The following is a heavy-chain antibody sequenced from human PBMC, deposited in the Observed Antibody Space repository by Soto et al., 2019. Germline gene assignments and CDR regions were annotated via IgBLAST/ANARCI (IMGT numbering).Heavy chain of an antibody. CDR1: GFTFSSYG. V-gene: IGHV3-30*03. CDR3: ASPYDYVWGSYSYGMDV. D-gene: IGHD3-16*01. Sequence: GGFLRLCCGASGFTFSSYGMHWVRQAPGKGLEWVAVISYDGSNKYYAGSVKGRFTISRDNSKNTLYLQMNSLRAEDTAVYYCASPYDYVWGSYSYGMDVWGQGTTVTVS. J-gene: IGHJ6*02. CDR2: ISYDGSNK.